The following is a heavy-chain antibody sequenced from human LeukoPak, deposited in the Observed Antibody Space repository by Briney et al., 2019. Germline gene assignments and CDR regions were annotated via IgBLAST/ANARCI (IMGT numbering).Heavy chain of an antibody. CDR2: IYTSGST. CDR1: GGSISSYY. D-gene: IGHD2-2*01. J-gene: IGHJ6*03. V-gene: IGHV4-4*07. CDR3: ARAVYCSSTTCGYYYMDV. Sequence: SETLSLTCTVSGGSISSYYWSWIRQPAGKGLEWIGRIYTSGSTNYNPSLKSRVTMSVDTSKNQFSLKLSSVTAADTAVYYCARAVYCSSTTCGYYYMDVWGKGTTVTVSS.